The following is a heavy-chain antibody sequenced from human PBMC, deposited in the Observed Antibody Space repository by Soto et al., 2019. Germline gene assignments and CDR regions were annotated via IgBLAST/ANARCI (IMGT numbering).Heavy chain of an antibody. CDR1: GFTLSSHA. CDR2: TSGSGGRT. CDR3: AKAKSRAAAGTGMDV. Sequence: GGSLRLSCAASGFTLSSHAMSWARQAPGKGMEWVSATSGSGGRTYYADSVKGRTRISRDNTKNTLCRQMKSLRAEDTAGYYFAKAKSRAAAGTGMDVWGQGTTVTVSS. V-gene: IGHV3-23*01. D-gene: IGHD6-13*01. J-gene: IGHJ6*02.